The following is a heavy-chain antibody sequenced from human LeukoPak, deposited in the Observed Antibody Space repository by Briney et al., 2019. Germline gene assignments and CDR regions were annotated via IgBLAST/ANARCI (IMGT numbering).Heavy chain of an antibody. V-gene: IGHV3-66*04. CDR2: IYTGGNT. CDR3: VRQDCNGGKCYLDY. Sequence: GGSLRLSCAASGFTVDSNYLSWVRQAPGKGLEWVSTIYTGGNTYYAASVKGRFTISRDFSKNTVFLHMNSLRAEDTAVYYCVRQDCNGGKCYLDYWGQGTLVTVSS. D-gene: IGHD2-15*01. CDR1: GFTVDSNY. J-gene: IGHJ4*02.